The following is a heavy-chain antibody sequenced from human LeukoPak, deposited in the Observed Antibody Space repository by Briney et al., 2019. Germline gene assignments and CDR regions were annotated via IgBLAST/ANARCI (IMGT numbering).Heavy chain of an antibody. V-gene: IGHV3-30*18. D-gene: IGHD3/OR15-3a*01. CDR3: AKLARTGYLTDAFDI. CDR2: ISYDGTNK. Sequence: GGSLRLSCAASAFTFSSYWMSWVRQAPGKGLEWVAVISYDGTNKYYADSVKGRFTISRDNSKNTLYLQMNSLRAEDTAVYYCAKLARTGYLTDAFDIWGQGTMVTVSS. CDR1: AFTFSSYW. J-gene: IGHJ3*02.